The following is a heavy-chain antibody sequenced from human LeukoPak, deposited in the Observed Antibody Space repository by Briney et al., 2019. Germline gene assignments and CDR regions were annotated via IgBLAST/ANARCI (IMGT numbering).Heavy chain of an antibody. CDR1: GYTFTSYG. Sequence: GASVKVSCKASGYTFTSYGISWVRQAPGQGLEWMGWISAYNGNTNYAQKLQGRVTMTTDTSTSTAYMELRSLRSDDTAVYYCARDLTPITFGGVIVDYWGQGTLVTVSS. J-gene: IGHJ4*02. CDR2: ISAYNGNT. D-gene: IGHD3-16*02. V-gene: IGHV1-18*01. CDR3: ARDLTPITFGGVIVDY.